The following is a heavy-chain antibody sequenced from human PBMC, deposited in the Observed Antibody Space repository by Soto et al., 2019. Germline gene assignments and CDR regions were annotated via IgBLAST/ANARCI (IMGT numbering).Heavy chain of an antibody. CDR3: ARALGLIAAAGTYYDY. D-gene: IGHD6-13*01. Sequence: ASVKVSCKASGYTFTSYGISWVRQAPGQGLEWMGWISAYNGNTNYAQKLQGRVTMTTDTSTSTAYMELRSLRSDGTAVYYCARALGLIAAAGTYYDYWGQGTLVTVSS. CDR1: GYTFTSYG. J-gene: IGHJ4*02. V-gene: IGHV1-18*04. CDR2: ISAYNGNT.